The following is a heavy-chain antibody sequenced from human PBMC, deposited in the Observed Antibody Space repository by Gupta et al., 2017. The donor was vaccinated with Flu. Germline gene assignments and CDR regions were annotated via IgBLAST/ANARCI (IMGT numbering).Heavy chain of an antibody. CDR3: ARGHWDK. J-gene: IGHJ4*02. CDR2: ISQRGAT. CDR1: GFTSSTYD. V-gene: IGHV3-48*03. Sequence: EVQLVEPGGGLVQPGGSLRLPCAISGFTSSTYDLSWFRQAPGRGLEWIACISQRGATYYTDSVRGRFSISRDTANNALYLQMSSLRDEDTAIYYCARGHWDKWGQGTPVTVSS. D-gene: IGHD1-26*01.